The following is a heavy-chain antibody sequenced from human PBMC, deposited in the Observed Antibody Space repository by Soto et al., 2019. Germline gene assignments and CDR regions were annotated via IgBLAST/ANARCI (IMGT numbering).Heavy chain of an antibody. Sequence: SETLSLTCTVSGGSISSPNFYWSWIRQHPGKGLEWIGHIYYNGTTYYNPTLKSRVSISVDTSKNQFSLKLSSVTAADTAVYYCARFSRLLIWFGELHYWGRGTLVTVSS. CDR2: IYYNGTT. CDR3: ARFSRLLIWFGELHY. CDR1: GGSISSPNFY. V-gene: IGHV4-31*03. J-gene: IGHJ4*02. D-gene: IGHD3-10*01.